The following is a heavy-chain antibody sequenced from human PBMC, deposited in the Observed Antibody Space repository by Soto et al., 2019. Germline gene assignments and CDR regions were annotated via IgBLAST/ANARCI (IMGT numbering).Heavy chain of an antibody. V-gene: IGHV4-30-4*01. J-gene: IGHJ4*01. CDR3: ASIWFGDFDY. CDR2: FHSSGAT. Sequence: QVQLQESGPGLVKPSQTLSLTCTVSGGSISSADYYWSWIRQPPGKGLEWIGYFHSSGATYKDPSLKSRVTISVDTSKNQSSLKLDSVTAADTGVYYCASIWFGDFDYWGHGTLVTVSS. CDR1: GGSISSADYY. D-gene: IGHD3-10*01.